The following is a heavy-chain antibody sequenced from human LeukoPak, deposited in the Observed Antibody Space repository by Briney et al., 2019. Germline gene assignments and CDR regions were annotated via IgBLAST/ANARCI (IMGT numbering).Heavy chain of an antibody. CDR3: AKDGGYCSSTSCHYYMDV. CDR1: GFTFSSYA. Sequence: GGSLRLSCAASGFTFSSYAMHWVRQAPGKGLEWVAVISYDGSNKYYADSVKSRFTISRDNSKNTLYLQMNSLRAEDTAVYYCAKDGGYCSSTSCHYYMDVWGKGTTVTVSS. D-gene: IGHD2-2*01. J-gene: IGHJ6*03. V-gene: IGHV3-30-3*01. CDR2: ISYDGSNK.